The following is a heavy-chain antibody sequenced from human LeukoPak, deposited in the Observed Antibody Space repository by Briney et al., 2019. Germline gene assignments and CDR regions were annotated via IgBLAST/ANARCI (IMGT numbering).Heavy chain of an antibody. CDR2: IYSTGTT. V-gene: IGHV4-4*07. Sequence: SETLSLTCTVSGGSMNQYYWSWIRQPAGKGLEWIERIYSTGTTYYKPSLKSRVTMSVDTSHNQFFLKLNSVTAADTAVYYCARLSSPIVIVPTAVLDYWGQGTLVTVSS. J-gene: IGHJ4*02. CDR3: ARLSSPIVIVPTAVLDY. D-gene: IGHD2-2*01. CDR1: GGSMNQYY.